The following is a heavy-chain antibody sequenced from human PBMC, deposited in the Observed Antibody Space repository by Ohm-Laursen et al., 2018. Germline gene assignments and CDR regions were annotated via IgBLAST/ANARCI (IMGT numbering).Heavy chain of an antibody. D-gene: IGHD3-22*01. CDR1: GFTFSRFA. J-gene: IGHJ4*02. CDR2: LSGSGDTK. CDR3: AKDLGPYYYDSSGYYDY. V-gene: IGHV3-23*01. Sequence: GSLRLSCAASGFTFSRFAMSWVRQAPGKGLEWVSALSGSGDTKDYADSVKGRFIISRDNSKNTLYLQMDSLRAEDTAVYYCAKDLGPYYYDSSGYYDYWGQGTLVTVSS.